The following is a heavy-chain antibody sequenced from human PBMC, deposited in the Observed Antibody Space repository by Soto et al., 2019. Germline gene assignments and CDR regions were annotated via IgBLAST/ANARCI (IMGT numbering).Heavy chain of an antibody. J-gene: IGHJ4*02. D-gene: IGHD1-1*01. CDR2: INPGSGVT. CDR3: ARVAGHKNARFDT. V-gene: IGHV1-2*02. CDR1: GYSFTKYH. Sequence: ASVKVSCKASGYSFTKYHMHWVRQSPGQGLEWMGWINPGSGVTNQAQKFQGRVTMTRDTSITTTYMELNSLTSDDTAVYYCARVAGHKNARFDTWRQGALVTVSS.